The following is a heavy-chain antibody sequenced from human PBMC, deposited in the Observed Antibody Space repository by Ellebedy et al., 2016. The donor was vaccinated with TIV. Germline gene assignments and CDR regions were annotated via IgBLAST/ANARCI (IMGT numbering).Heavy chain of an antibody. D-gene: IGHD4-23*01. J-gene: IGHJ4*02. Sequence: GESLKISCAVSGFSVSSNYMTWLRQAPGEGLEWVSIIYGGDRTYYSDSVKARFTISTDNSKNTVYLQMNSLTVEDTAVYYCARFDLLTVVTLDYWGQGTLVTVSS. CDR2: IYGGDRT. V-gene: IGHV3-66*01. CDR3: ARFDLLTVVTLDY. CDR1: GFSVSSNY.